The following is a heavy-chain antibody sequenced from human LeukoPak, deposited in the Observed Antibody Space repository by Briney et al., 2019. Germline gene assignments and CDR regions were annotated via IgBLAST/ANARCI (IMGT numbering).Heavy chain of an antibody. J-gene: IGHJ4*02. CDR3: TTGMHYYDSSGYPYYFDY. Sequence: KSGGSLRLSCAASGFTFSNAWMSWVRQAPGKGLEWVGRIKSKTDGGTTDYAAPVKGRFTISRDDSKNTLYLQMNSLKTEDTAVYYCTTGMHYYDSSGYPYYFDYWGQGTLVTVSS. V-gene: IGHV3-15*01. CDR1: GFTFSNAW. D-gene: IGHD3-22*01. CDR2: IKSKTDGGTT.